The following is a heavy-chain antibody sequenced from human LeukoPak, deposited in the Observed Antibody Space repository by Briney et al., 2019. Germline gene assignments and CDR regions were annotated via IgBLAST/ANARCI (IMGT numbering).Heavy chain of an antibody. D-gene: IGHD3-10*01. CDR2: ISGSGGST. CDR1: GFTFSSYA. CDR3: AKGVVRGVTYYYYYGMDV. J-gene: IGHJ6*02. Sequence: GGSLRLSCAASGFTFSSYAMSWVRQAPGKGLEWASAISGSGGSTYYADSVKGRFTISRDNSKNTLYLQMNSLRAEDTAVYYCAKGVVRGVTYYYYYGMDVWGQGTTVTVSS. V-gene: IGHV3-23*01.